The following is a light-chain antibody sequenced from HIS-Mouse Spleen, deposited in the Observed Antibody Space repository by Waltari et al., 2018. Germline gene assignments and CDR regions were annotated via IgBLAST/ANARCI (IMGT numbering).Light chain of an antibody. J-gene: IGLJ3*02. CDR3: SSYTSSSTRV. Sequence: QSALTQPASVSGPPGQSITIPCTGTSSDVGGYNYVSRYQQHPGKPPKLMIYDVSNRPSGVSNRFSGSKSGNTASLTISGLQAEDEADYYCSSYTSSSTRVFGGGTKLTVL. CDR2: DVS. CDR1: SSDVGGYNY. V-gene: IGLV2-14*03.